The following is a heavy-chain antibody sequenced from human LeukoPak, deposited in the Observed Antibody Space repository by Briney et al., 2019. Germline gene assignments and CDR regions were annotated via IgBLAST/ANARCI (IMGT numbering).Heavy chain of an antibody. D-gene: IGHD5-18*01. CDR2: ISGSGGST. V-gene: IGHV3-23*01. J-gene: IGHJ4*02. Sequence: PSETLSLTCTVSGGSISSGSYYWSWVRQAPGKGLEWVSAISGSGGSTYYADSVKGRFTISRDNSKNTLYLQMNSLRAEDTAVYYCAKASDTAMVYGYFDYWGQGTLVTVSS. CDR1: GGSISSGSYY. CDR3: AKASDTAMVYGYFDY.